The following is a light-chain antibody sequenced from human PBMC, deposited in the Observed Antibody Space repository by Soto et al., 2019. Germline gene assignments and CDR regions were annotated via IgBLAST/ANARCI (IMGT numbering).Light chain of an antibody. V-gene: IGLV2-14*01. CDR2: EVS. Sequence: QSALTQPASVSGSPGQSITISCTGTSSDVGGYNYVSWYQQHPGKAPKIMIYEVSNRPSGVSNRFSGSKSGNTASLTISGLXXEXEADYYCCSYTSSRTLVFGGGTKLTV. J-gene: IGLJ3*02. CDR3: CSYTSSRTLV. CDR1: SSDVGGYNY.